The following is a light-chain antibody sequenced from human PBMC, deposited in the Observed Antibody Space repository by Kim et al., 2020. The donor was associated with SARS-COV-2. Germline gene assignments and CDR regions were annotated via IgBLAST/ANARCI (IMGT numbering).Light chain of an antibody. CDR3: SSYTTTSVV. V-gene: IGLV2-14*03. CDR2: DVR. Sequence: GQSITIACTGTSSDVGGYNYVSWYQQHPGKAHKVMIYDVRNRTSGVSNRFSGSKSDNTASLTISGLQAEDEADYFCSSYTTTSVVFGGGTQLTVL. CDR1: SSDVGGYNY. J-gene: IGLJ2*01.